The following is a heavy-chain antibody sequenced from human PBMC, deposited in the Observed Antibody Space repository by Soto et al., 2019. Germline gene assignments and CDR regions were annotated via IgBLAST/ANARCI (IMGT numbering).Heavy chain of an antibody. CDR1: GFTFSSSW. J-gene: IGHJ4*02. CDR2: VSGDGSST. CDR3: AKSPDYDILTGYYSDY. D-gene: IGHD3-9*01. Sequence: GGSLRLSCASSGFTFSSSWMHWVRQAPGKGLVWVSRVSGDGSSTNYADSVKGRFTISRDNAKNTLYLQMNSLRAEDTAVYYCAKSPDYDILTGYYSDYWGQGTLVTVSS. V-gene: IGHV3-74*01.